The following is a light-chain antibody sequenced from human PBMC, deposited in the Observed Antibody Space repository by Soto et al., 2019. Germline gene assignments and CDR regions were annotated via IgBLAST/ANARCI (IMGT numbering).Light chain of an antibody. Sequence: EIVLTQSPATLSLSPGERATLSCMASQSVSSALAWFQHKPGQAPRLLIYDASNRGTGIPARFSGSGSGTDFTLTISSLEPEDVGVYYCQQRSMWPRTFGQGTKQEIK. CDR1: QSVSSA. J-gene: IGKJ2*02. V-gene: IGKV3-11*01. CDR2: DAS. CDR3: QQRSMWPRT.